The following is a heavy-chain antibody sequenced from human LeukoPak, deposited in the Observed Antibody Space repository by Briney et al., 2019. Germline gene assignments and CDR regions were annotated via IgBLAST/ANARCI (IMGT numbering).Heavy chain of an antibody. CDR2: IYYSGST. J-gene: IGHJ4*02. V-gene: IGHV4-59*12. CDR3: ARGRYYYDSSGYYPRDNYFDY. CDR1: GGSISSYY. Sequence: SETLSLTCTVSGGSISSYYWSWIRQPPGKGLEWIGYIYYSGSTNYNPSLKSRVTISVDTSKDQFSLKLSSVTAADTAVYYCARGRYYYDSSGYYPRDNYFDYWGQGTLVTVSS. D-gene: IGHD3-22*01.